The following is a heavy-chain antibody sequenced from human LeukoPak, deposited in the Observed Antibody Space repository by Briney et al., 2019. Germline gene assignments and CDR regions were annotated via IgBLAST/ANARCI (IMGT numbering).Heavy chain of an antibody. CDR1: GGSISRDY. V-gene: IGHV4-59*12. J-gene: IGHJ4*02. CDR2: FSNSGTN. D-gene: IGHD1-1*01. Sequence: PSETLSLTCTVSGGSISRDYWSWIRQPAGKGLEGIGYFSNSGTNNYNPSLKGRVTMSVDTSKNQFSLKLSSVTAADTAVYYCATWRTAKTGFDYWGQGTLVTVSS. CDR3: ATWRTAKTGFDY.